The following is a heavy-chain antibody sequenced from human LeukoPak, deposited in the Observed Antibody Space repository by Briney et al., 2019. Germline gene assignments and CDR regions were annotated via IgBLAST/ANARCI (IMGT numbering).Heavy chain of an antibody. J-gene: IGHJ4*02. CDR3: AGPPQAGPFDY. V-gene: IGHV3-7*01. CDR1: GFIFRDYW. CDR2: INPDGSDK. Sequence: GESLRLSCAGSGFIFRDYWLTWVRQAPGKGLEWVANINPDGSDKNYVDSLKGRFTIFRDNAKNLLFLQMNSLRVEDTAVYYCAGPPQAGPFDYWGQGTQVTVSS. D-gene: IGHD6-19*01.